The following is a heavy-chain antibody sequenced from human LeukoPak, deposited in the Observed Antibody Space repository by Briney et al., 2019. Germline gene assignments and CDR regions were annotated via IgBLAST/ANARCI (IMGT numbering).Heavy chain of an antibody. CDR2: INSGGSGT. Sequence: GGSLRLSCAASGSNFASHWMHWVRQTPGKGLVWVSRINSGGSGTSYADSVEGRFTISRDNAKNSLYLQMSNLRAEDTAVYFCARGGGLDVWGQGATVTVSS. CDR1: GSNFASHW. D-gene: IGHD3-16*01. J-gene: IGHJ6*02. V-gene: IGHV3-74*01. CDR3: ARGGGLDV.